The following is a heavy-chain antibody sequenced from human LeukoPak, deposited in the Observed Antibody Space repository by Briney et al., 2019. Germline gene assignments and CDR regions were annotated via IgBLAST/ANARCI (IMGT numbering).Heavy chain of an antibody. CDR3: ARDPDSYGAYYFDY. V-gene: IGHV4-30-4*07. CDR1: GGSISSGGYS. J-gene: IGHJ4*02. CDR2: IYYSGST. D-gene: IGHD5-18*01. Sequence: KPSETLSLTCAVSGGSISSGGYSWSWIRQPPGKGLEWIGYIYYSGSTYYNPSLKSRVTISVDTSKNQFSLKLSSVTAADTAVYYCARDPDSYGAYYFDYWGQGTLVTVSS.